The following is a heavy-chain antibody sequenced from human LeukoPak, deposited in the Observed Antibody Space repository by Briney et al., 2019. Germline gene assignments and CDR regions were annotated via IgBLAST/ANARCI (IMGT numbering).Heavy chain of an antibody. D-gene: IGHD6-13*01. CDR1: GYSFTTYW. CDR2: IYPGDSDT. CDR3: ARHRTSSNWSDAFDI. V-gene: IGHV5-51*01. J-gene: IGHJ3*02. Sequence: GESLKISCKGSGYSFTTYWIGWVRQMPGKGLERMGIIYPGDSDTRYSPSFQGQVTISADKSISTAYLQWSSLKASDTAMYYCARHRTSSNWSDAFDIWGQGTMVTVSS.